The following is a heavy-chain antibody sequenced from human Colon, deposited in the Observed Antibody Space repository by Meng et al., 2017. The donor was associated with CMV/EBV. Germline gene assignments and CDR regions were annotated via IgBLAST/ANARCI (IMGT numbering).Heavy chain of an antibody. V-gene: IGHV4-59*01. J-gene: IGHJ4*02. CDR1: GFTFSSYA. CDR2: IYYSGST. Sequence: LRLSCAASGFTFSSYAMSWVRQPPGKGLEWIGYIYYSGSTNYNPSLKSRVTISVDTSKNQFSLKLSSVTAADTAVYYCARSRDGYNWVWGQGTLVTVSS. D-gene: IGHD5-24*01. CDR3: ARSRDGYNWV.